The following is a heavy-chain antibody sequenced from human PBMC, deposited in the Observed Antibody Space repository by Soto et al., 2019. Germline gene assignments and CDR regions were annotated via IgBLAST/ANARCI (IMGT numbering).Heavy chain of an antibody. CDR3: AKGMGIVVVPAAMSYYFDY. J-gene: IGHJ4*02. V-gene: IGHV3-23*01. D-gene: IGHD2-2*03. CDR1: RCA. Sequence: RCARSCVRQTTGKGLEWVSAISGSGGSTYYADSVKGRFTISRDNSKNTLYLQMNSLRAEDTAVYYCAKGMGIVVVPAAMSYYFDYWGQGTLVTVSS. CDR2: ISGSGGST.